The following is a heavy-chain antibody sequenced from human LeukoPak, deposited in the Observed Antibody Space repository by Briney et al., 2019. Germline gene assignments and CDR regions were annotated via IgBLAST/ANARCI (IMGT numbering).Heavy chain of an antibody. J-gene: IGHJ3*02. CDR2: INPSGGTT. CDR1: GYTFTIYY. CDR3: ASEPSYGDYVLRLISVRAFDI. Sequence: ASVKVSCKASGYTFTIYYMHWVRQAPGQGLEWMGIINPSGGTTSDAQKFQGRVTMTRDTSTSTAYMELSSLRSEDTAVYYCASEPSYGDYVLRLISVRAFDIWGQGTMVTVSS. V-gene: IGHV1-46*01. D-gene: IGHD4-17*01.